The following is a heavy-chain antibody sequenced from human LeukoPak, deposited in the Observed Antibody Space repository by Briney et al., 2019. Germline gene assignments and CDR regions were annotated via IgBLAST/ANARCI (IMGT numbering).Heavy chain of an antibody. J-gene: IGHJ2*01. V-gene: IGHV1-69*05. CDR3: GRASGATDL. D-gene: IGHD1-1*01. CDR2: ILPLYGSG. CDR1: EDTFHSYG. Sequence: SVKVSCKASEDTFHSYGFSWVRHAPGQGLEWVGGILPLYGSGNYPEKFQGRISITTDDSTSTVILELNNLTSDDTAIYYCGRASGATDLWGSGTLVTVSS.